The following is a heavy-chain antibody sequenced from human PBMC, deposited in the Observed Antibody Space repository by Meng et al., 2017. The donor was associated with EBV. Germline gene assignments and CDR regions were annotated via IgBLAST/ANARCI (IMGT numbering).Heavy chain of an antibody. CDR3: ARGVEENGSHYPFDS. D-gene: IGHD1-1*01. CDR2: INTYSGKA. CDR1: GYTFRNYA. V-gene: IGHV7-4-1*02. Sequence: QVELVQSVSEWKRPGASVKGSCKASGYTFRNYAINWMRQVPGQGLEWMGWINTYSGKATFAQGFTGRFVFSLDTPVTTAHLQISGLKTEDSAVYYCARGVEENGSHYPFDSWGQGTLVTVSS. J-gene: IGHJ4*02.